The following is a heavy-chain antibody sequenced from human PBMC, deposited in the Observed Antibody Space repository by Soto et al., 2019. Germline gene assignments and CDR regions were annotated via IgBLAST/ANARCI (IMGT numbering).Heavy chain of an antibody. CDR2: ISSSSSYI. CDR1: GFTFSSYS. CDR3: ARVIVVVPAAFPFDY. Sequence: GGSLRLSCEASGFTFSSYSMNWVRQAPGKGLEWVSSISSSSSYIYYADSVKGRFTISRDNAKNSLYLQMNSLRAEDTAVYYCARVIVVVPAAFPFDYWGQGTLVTVSS. J-gene: IGHJ4*02. V-gene: IGHV3-21*01. D-gene: IGHD2-2*01.